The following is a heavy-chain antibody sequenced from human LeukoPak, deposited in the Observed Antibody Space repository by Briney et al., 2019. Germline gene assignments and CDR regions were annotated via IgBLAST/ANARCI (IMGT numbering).Heavy chain of an antibody. CDR1: GGSFSGYY. Sequence: KASETLSLTCAVYGGSFSGYYWSWIRQPPGKGLEWIGEINHSGSTNYNPSLKSRVTISVDTSKNQFSLKLSSVTAADTAVYYCARDRPGTRNFYYYYYMDVWGKGTTVTVSS. D-gene: IGHD6-13*01. CDR3: ARDRPGTRNFYYYYYMDV. J-gene: IGHJ6*03. V-gene: IGHV4-34*01. CDR2: INHSGST.